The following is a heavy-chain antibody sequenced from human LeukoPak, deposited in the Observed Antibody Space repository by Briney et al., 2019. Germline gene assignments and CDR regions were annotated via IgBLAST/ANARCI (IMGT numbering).Heavy chain of an antibody. CDR1: GYTFTSYY. V-gene: IGHV1-46*01. CDR2: INPSGGST. D-gene: IGHD3-16*02. J-gene: IGHJ4*02. CDR3: ARDGVYVWGSYRYPPDY. Sequence: GASVKVSCKASGYTFTSYYMHWVRQAPGQGLEWMGIINPSGGSTSYAQKFQGRVTMTRDTSTSTVYMELSSLRSEDTAVYYCARDGVYVWGSYRYPPDYWGQGTLVTVSS.